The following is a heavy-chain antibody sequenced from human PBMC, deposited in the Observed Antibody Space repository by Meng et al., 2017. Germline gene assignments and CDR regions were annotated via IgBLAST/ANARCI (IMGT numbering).Heavy chain of an antibody. V-gene: IGHV3-15*01. CDR3: ATGAAAADH. CDR1: GLRFTDAW. Sequence: EVKLVESGGGLVKPGGSLRLSCVASGLRFTDAWMSWVRQAPGKGLEWVGRIKRNRDGGTIDYAARVKGRFTISRDESKNTLYLQMDSLITEDTAVYFCATGAAAADHWGQGTLVTVSS. CDR2: IKRNRDGGTI. D-gene: IGHD6-13*01. J-gene: IGHJ4*02.